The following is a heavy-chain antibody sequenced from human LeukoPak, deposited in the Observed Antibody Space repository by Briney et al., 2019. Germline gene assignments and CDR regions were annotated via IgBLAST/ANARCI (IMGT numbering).Heavy chain of an antibody. D-gene: IGHD3-22*01. CDR1: GFTFSSCI. CDR3: ARDLTPTYYYDSSGYNFDP. Sequence: GGSLRLSCAASGFTFSSCIMNWVRQAPGKGLEWVSSISSSSSYIYYADSVKGRFTISRDNAKNSLYLQMNSLRAEDTAVYYCARDLTPTYYYDSSGYNFDPWGQGTLVTVSS. CDR2: ISSSSSYI. J-gene: IGHJ5*02. V-gene: IGHV3-21*01.